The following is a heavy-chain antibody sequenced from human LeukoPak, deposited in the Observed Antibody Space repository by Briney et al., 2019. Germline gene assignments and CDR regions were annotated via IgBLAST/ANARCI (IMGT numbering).Heavy chain of an antibody. V-gene: IGHV4-34*01. Sequence: PSETLSLTCAVYGGSFSGYYWSWIRQPPGKGREWIGEINHRGSTNYNPSPKSRVTISVDTSQNQFSLKMNSVTAADTAVYYCARLASSGWSHCDYWGQGTLVTVSS. CDR3: ARLASSGWSHCDY. CDR2: INHRGST. CDR1: GGSFSGYY. J-gene: IGHJ4*02. D-gene: IGHD6-19*01.